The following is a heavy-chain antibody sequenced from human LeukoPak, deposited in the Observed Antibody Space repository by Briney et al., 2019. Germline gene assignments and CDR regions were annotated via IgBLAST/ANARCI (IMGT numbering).Heavy chain of an antibody. V-gene: IGHV3-23*01. CDR3: AKLGPMRSSSWAVDY. J-gene: IGHJ4*02. D-gene: IGHD6-13*01. CDR1: GFTFSSYT. CDR2: ISGSGGST. Sequence: GGSLRLSCAASGFTFSSYTMNWVRQAPGKGLEWVSAISGSGGSTYYADSVKGRFTISRDNSKNTLYLQMNSLRAEDTAVYYCAKLGPMRSSSWAVDYWGQGTLVAVSS.